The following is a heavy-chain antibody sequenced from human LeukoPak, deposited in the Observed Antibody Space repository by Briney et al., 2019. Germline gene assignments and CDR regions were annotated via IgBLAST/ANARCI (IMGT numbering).Heavy chain of an antibody. CDR1: GFTFNNYV. J-gene: IGHJ3*01. V-gene: IGHV3-30-3*01. Sequence: GGSLRLSCAASGFTFNNYVMHWVRQAPGKGLERVAVISYDGSNTYYAASVRGRFTLSRDSSKNTMYLQMNRLRVEDTAVYYCARGCFSPDITGHCGLCAFDLWGQGTLVSVSS. CDR3: ARGCFSPDITGHCGLCAFDL. CDR2: ISYDGSNT. D-gene: IGHD3-9*01.